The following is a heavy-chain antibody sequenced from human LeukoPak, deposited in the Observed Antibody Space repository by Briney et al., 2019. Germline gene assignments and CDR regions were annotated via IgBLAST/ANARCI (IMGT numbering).Heavy chain of an antibody. V-gene: IGHV5-51*01. J-gene: IGHJ5*02. D-gene: IGHD5-18*01. CDR1: GYSFTSYW. CDR2: IYPGDSRT. CDR3: ACREFYSPWPGP. Sequence: GESLKISCKGSGYSFTSYWIGWVRQTPGKGLEWMGVIYPGDSRTRYNPTFEGQVTISADKSINTAYLQWSSLKASDTAMYYCACREFYSPWPGPWGQGALVTVSS.